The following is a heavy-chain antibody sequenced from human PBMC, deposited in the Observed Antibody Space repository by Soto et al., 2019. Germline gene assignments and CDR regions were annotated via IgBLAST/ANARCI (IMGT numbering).Heavy chain of an antibody. CDR1: GFTFSSYA. V-gene: IGHV3-23*01. Sequence: GGSLRLSCAASGFTFSSYAMSWVRQAPGKGLEWVSGISGSSGSTYYADSVKGRFTISRDNSKNTFFLQMNSLRADDTAVYLCAKDPYSGYEAYWGQGTLVTVSS. CDR2: ISGSSGST. D-gene: IGHD5-12*01. CDR3: AKDPYSGYEAY. J-gene: IGHJ4*02.